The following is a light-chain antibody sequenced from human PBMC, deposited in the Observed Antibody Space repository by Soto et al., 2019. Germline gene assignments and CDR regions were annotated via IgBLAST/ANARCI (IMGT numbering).Light chain of an antibody. CDR2: AAS. J-gene: IGKJ5*01. CDR1: QSISGY. V-gene: IGKV1-12*01. CDR3: QQANSFPTT. Sequence: DIQMTQFPLSLSASGGDRVTISCRASQSISGYLNWYQQKAGRAPKLLIYAASSLQSGVPSRFSGSGSGTDFTLTISSLQPEDCAIYFCQQANSFPTTFGQGTRLEIK.